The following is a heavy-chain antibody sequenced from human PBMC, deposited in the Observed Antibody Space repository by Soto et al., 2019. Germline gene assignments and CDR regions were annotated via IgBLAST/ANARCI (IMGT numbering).Heavy chain of an antibody. CDR3: ADGGEWSFNFVY. CDR1: GFSFSNYA. Sequence: GGSLRLSCAASGFSFSNYAMSWVRQGPGKGLEWVSGISISGGDTYYADSVKGRFTISRDNSKNTLYLQMHNLRAEDTAVYYCADGGEWSFNFVYWGQGTLVTVSS. D-gene: IGHD3-3*01. CDR2: ISISGGDT. J-gene: IGHJ4*02. V-gene: IGHV3-23*01.